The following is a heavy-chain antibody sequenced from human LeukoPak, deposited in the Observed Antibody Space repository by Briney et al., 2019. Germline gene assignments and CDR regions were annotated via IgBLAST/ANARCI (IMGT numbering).Heavy chain of an antibody. Sequence: GGSLRLSCAASGFTSGTSWMSWVRQAPGKGLEWVANINQDGSEKYYVDSVKGRFTISRDNAKSSLYLQMNSLRAEDPAVYYCAKRVLASGSPYYFDYWGQGTLVTVSS. V-gene: IGHV3-7*03. J-gene: IGHJ4*02. CDR3: AKRVLASGSPYYFDY. CDR2: INQDGSEK. D-gene: IGHD3-10*01. CDR1: GFTSGTSW.